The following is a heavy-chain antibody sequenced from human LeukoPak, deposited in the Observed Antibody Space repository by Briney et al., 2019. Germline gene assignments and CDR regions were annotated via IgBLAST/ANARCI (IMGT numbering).Heavy chain of an antibody. CDR2: ISWDGGST. J-gene: IGHJ4*02. V-gene: IGHV3-43D*03. Sequence: GGSLRLSCAASGFTFDDYAMHWVRQAPGKGLEWVSLISWDGGSTYYADSVKGRFTISRDNSKNSLYLQMNGLRAEDTALYYCAKGTSSWHEFDYWGQGTLVTVSS. CDR3: AKGTSSWHEFDY. D-gene: IGHD6-13*01. CDR1: GFTFDDYA.